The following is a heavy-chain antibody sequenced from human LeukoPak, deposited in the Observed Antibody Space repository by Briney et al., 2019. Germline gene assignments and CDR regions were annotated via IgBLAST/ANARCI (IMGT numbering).Heavy chain of an antibody. J-gene: IGHJ3*02. D-gene: IGHD6-19*01. Sequence: ASVKVSCKASGYTCTSYGISWVRQAPGQGLEWMGWISAYNGNTNYAQELQGRVTMTTDTSTSTAYMELRSLRSDDTAVYYCARENLSLSSGYADAFDIWGQGTMVTVSS. V-gene: IGHV1-18*01. CDR3: ARENLSLSSGYADAFDI. CDR1: GYTCTSYG. CDR2: ISAYNGNT.